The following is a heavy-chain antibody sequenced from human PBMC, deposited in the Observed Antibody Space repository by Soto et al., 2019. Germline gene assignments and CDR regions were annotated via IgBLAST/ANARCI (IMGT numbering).Heavy chain of an antibody. D-gene: IGHD3-3*01. CDR2: ISSTTNYI. CDR3: ARGVDFWSGSRYYHYAYDLDV. V-gene: IGHV3-21*06. Sequence: GGSLRLSCAASGFTFTMYSMNWFRQAPGKGLEWVSSISSTTNYIYYGDSMKGRFTISRDNAKNSLYLEMNSLRAEDTAVYYCARGVDFWSGSRYYHYAYDLDVWGHGTTVTVS. CDR1: GFTFTMYS. J-gene: IGHJ6*02.